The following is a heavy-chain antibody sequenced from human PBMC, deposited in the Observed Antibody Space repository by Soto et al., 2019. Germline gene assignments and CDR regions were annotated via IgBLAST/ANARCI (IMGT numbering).Heavy chain of an antibody. V-gene: IGHV4-59*08. CDR3: ARTLYSNYGDYYYYMDV. J-gene: IGHJ6*03. CDR2: IYYSGST. Sequence: LVILSLTCTVSGGYISSYYWSWIRQPPGKGLEWIGYIYYSGSTNYNPSLKSRVTISVDTSKNQFSLKLSSVTAADTAVYYCARTLYSNYGDYYYYMDVWGKGTTVTVSS. D-gene: IGHD4-4*01. CDR1: GGYISSYY.